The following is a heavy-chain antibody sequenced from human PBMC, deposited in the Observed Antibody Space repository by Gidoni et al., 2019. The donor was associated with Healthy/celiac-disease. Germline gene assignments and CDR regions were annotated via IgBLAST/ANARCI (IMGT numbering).Heavy chain of an antibody. CDR3: ARAPRYCSSTSCYAFDY. J-gene: IGHJ4*02. Sequence: EVQLVESGGGLVQPGGSLRLSCAASGFTFSDHYMDWVRQAPGKGLEWVGRTRNKANSYTTEYAASVKGRFTISRDDSKNSLYLQMNSLKTEDTAVYYCARAPRYCSSTSCYAFDYWGQGTLVTVSS. CDR1: GFTFSDHY. D-gene: IGHD2-2*01. CDR2: TRNKANSYTT. V-gene: IGHV3-72*01.